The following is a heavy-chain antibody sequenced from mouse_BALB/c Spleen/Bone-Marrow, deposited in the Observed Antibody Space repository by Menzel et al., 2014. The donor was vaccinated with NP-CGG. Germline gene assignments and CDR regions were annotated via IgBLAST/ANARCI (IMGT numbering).Heavy chain of an antibody. V-gene: IGHV4-1*02. CDR1: GFDFSRYW. J-gene: IGHJ3*01. CDR2: INPDSNTI. D-gene: IGHD1-2*01. CDR3: ARLGYYGSFAY. Sequence: EVQLVESGGGLVQPGGSLKLSCAASGFDFSRYWMSWVRQAPGKGLEWIGEINPDSNTINYTPSLKDKFIISRDNAKNTLYLQMGKVRSEDTALYYCARLGYYGSFAYWGKGTLVTVSA.